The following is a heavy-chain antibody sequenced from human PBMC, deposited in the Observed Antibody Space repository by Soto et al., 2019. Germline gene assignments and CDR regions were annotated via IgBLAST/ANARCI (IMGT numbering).Heavy chain of an antibody. CDR2: ISGSGGST. J-gene: IGHJ4*02. CDR3: AKAPGWELLGYYFDY. Sequence: PGGSMRVFCPPSGSTFRSYEMSCVRQAPGKGLDWVSAISGSGGSTYYADSVKGRFTISRDNSKNTLYLQMNNLRAEDTAVYYCAKAPGWELLGYYFDYWGQGTLVTVSS. V-gene: IGHV3-23*01. CDR1: GSTFRSYE. D-gene: IGHD1-26*01.